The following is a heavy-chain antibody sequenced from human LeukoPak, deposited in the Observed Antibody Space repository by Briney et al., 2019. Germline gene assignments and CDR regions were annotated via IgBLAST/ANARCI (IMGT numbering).Heavy chain of an antibody. V-gene: IGHV4-30-2*01. CDR1: GGSISSGGYY. CDR2: IYHSGST. D-gene: IGHD3-10*01. CDR3: ARGPITMVRGVTYFDY. J-gene: IGHJ4*02. Sequence: SETLSLTCTVSGGSISSGGYYWSWIRQPPGKGLEWIGYIYHSGSTYYNPSLKSRVTISVDTSENQFSPKLSSVTAADTAVYYCARGPITMVRGVTYFDYWGQGTLVTVSS.